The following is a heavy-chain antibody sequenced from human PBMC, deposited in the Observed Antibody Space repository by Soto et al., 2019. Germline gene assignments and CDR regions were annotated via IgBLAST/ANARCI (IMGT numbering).Heavy chain of an antibody. CDR2: IIPILGIA. CDR1: GGTFSSYT. CDR3: AIITMVRGVKVGMDV. D-gene: IGHD3-10*01. J-gene: IGHJ6*02. Sequence: QVQLVQSGAEVKKPGSSVKVSCKASGGTFSSYTISWVRQAPGQGLEWMGRIIPILGIANYAQKFQGRVTITADKSTSTAYMELSSLRSEDTAVYYCAIITMVRGVKVGMDVWGQGTTVTVSS. V-gene: IGHV1-69*02.